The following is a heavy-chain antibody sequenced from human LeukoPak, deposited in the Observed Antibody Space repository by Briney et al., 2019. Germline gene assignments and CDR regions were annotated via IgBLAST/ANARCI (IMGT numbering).Heavy chain of an antibody. V-gene: IGHV3-7*04. CDR1: GFTFSSYK. CDR2: INQDGSEE. J-gene: IGHJ5*01. CDR3: ARARCSSSTCLYNWFDL. D-gene: IGHD2-2*01. Sequence: GWSLRLSCAASGFTFSSYKMTWVRQAPGTGLEWVANINQDGSEEYYVDSVKGRFTISRDNGKNSLYLQMNSLRAEDTAVYYCARARCSSSTCLYNWFDLWGQGTLVTVSS.